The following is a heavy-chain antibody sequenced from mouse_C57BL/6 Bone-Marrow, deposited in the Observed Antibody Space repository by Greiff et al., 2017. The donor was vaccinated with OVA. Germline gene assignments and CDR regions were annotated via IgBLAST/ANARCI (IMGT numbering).Heavy chain of an antibody. V-gene: IGHV1-50*01. D-gene: IGHD1-3*01. J-gene: IGHJ4*01. CDR1: GYTFTSYW. CDR3: ARNGGADGSSPYAMDY. Sequence: VQLQQPGAELVKPGASVKLSCKASGYTFTSYWMQWVKQSPGKGLEWIGEIDPSDSYTNYNQKFKGKATLTVDTSSSTAYMQLSSLTSEDSAVYYCARNGGADGSSPYAMDYWGQGASVTVSS. CDR2: IDPSDSYT.